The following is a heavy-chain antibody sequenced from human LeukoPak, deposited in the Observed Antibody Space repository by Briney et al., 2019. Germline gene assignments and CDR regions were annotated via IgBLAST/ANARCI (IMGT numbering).Heavy chain of an antibody. CDR3: ARHGDPNFFDP. Sequence: PSETLSLTCTVSGGSISSNSYYWGWIRQPPGKGLEWIGSIYYGGSTYYNPSLKSRVTMSVDTSKNQYSLKLSSVPPADTAVYYCARHGDPNFFDPWGQGTLVTVSS. CDR1: GGSISSNSYY. CDR2: IYYGGST. J-gene: IGHJ5*02. V-gene: IGHV4-39*01. D-gene: IGHD2-21*01.